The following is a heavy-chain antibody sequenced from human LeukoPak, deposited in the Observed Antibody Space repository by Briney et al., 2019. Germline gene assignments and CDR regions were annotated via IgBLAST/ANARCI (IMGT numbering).Heavy chain of an antibody. Sequence: SETLSLTCAVYGGSFSGYYWSWIRQPPGKGLEWIGEINHSGSTNYNPSLKSRVTISVDTSKNQFSLKLSSVTAADTAVYYCARRKGTYGSGTRPFDYWGQGTLVTVSS. D-gene: IGHD3-10*01. V-gene: IGHV4-34*01. CDR3: ARRKGTYGSGTRPFDY. CDR2: INHSGST. CDR1: GGSFSGYY. J-gene: IGHJ4*02.